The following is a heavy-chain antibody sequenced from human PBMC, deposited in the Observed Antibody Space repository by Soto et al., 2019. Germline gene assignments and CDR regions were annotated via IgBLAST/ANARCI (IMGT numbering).Heavy chain of an antibody. D-gene: IGHD6-19*01. V-gene: IGHV4-4*02. Sequence: QVQLQESGPGLVKPSGTLSLTCAVSGDSVSSPYYWCWVRQPPGKGLEWIGEVFHTGTTSYNPSPRXXVTISMDKSNNQFSLDLRSVTAADTAGYYCARSAGWYAVHSWGPGTLVIVSS. CDR2: VFHTGTT. CDR3: ARSAGWYAVHS. J-gene: IGHJ4*02. CDR1: GDSVSSPYY.